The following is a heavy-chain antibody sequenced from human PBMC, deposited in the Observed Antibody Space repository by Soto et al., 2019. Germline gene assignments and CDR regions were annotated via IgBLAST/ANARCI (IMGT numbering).Heavy chain of an antibody. CDR2: ISYDGSNK. CDR1: GFTFSSYA. Sequence: GGSLRLSCAASGFTFSSYAMHWVRQAPGKGLEWVAVISYDGSNKYYADSVKGRFTISRDNSKNTLYLQMNSLRAEDTAVYFCAKDSRVTMVRGVIIPPGYWGQGT. V-gene: IGHV3-30-3*01. J-gene: IGHJ4*02. D-gene: IGHD3-10*01. CDR3: AKDSRVTMVRGVIIPPGY.